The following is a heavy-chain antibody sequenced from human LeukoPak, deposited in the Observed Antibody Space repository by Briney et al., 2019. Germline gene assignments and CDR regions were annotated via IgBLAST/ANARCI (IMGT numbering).Heavy chain of an antibody. Sequence: ASVKVSCKASGYTFTGYYMHWVRQAPGQGLEWMGWINPNSGGTNYAQKFQGRVTMTRDTSISTAYMELSRLRSDDTAVYYCARDGSIAAHWFDPWGQGTLVTVSS. CDR3: ARDGSIAAHWFDP. CDR2: INPNSGGT. V-gene: IGHV1-2*02. J-gene: IGHJ5*02. CDR1: GYTFTGYY. D-gene: IGHD6-6*01.